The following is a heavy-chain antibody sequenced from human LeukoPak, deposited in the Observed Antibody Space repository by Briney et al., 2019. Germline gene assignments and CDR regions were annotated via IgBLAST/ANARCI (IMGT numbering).Heavy chain of an antibody. CDR1: GFIFNYYS. V-gene: IGHV3-48*02. D-gene: IGHD2-21*02. CDR2: ISSSSSSI. Sequence: PGGSLTLSCAASGFIFNYYSMNWVRHAPGKGLEWVSYISSSSSSIYYADSVKGRFTISRDNAKNSLYLQMNSLRDEDTAVYYCTKESVTSLDYWGQGTLVTVSS. CDR3: TKESVTSLDY. J-gene: IGHJ4*02.